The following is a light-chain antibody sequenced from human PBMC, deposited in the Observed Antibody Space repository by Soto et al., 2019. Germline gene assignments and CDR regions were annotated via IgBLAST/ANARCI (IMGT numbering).Light chain of an antibody. V-gene: IGKV1-5*01. CDR3: KQYQSYSRT. CDR1: QSISSW. Sequence: DIQMTQSPSTLSASVGDRVTITCRASQSISSWLAWYQQKPGKAHKLLIYDAYRLESGAPSRFSGSGSGTEFTPPISSLKPDDFATYYCKQYQSYSRTLGQGTKVDIK. CDR2: DAY. J-gene: IGKJ1*01.